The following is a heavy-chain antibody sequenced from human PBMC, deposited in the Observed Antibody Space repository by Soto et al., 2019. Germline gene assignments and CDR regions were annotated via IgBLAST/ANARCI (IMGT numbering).Heavy chain of an antibody. J-gene: IGHJ6*02. D-gene: IGHD4-17*01. Sequence: QVQLVQSGAEVKKPGSSVKVSCKASGGTSSSSTIRWVRQAPGQGLEWMGSIIHILGIENYAQNFQGRVTMTANKSTSTSYMELRRLRSEDTAVYYCARAPTTVVTTGAAGGIDVGGQGTTVKVSS. V-gene: IGHV1-69*02. CDR3: ARAPTTVVTTGAAGGIDV. CDR1: GGTSSSST. CDR2: IIHILGIE.